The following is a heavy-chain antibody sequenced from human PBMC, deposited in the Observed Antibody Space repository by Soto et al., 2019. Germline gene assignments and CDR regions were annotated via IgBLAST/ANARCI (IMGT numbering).Heavy chain of an antibody. CDR2: IKSSIDGGTI. D-gene: IGHD3-16*01. J-gene: IGHJ4*02. V-gene: IGHV3-15*07. CDR1: GFIFSNAW. Sequence: GGSLRLSCAASGFIFSNAWMNWVRQAPGKGLEWVGRIKSSIDGGTIDYAAPVKGRFTISRDDSKNTLFLQMNSLETEDTAVYYCITDGGAPYFGDYGVYWGQGALVTVSS. CDR3: ITDGGAPYFGDYGVY.